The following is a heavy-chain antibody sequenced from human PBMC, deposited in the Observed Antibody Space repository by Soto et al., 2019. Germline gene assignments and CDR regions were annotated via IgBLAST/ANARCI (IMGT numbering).Heavy chain of an antibody. J-gene: IGHJ4*02. CDR3: AKNIGGFSGYANFDY. D-gene: IGHD5-12*01. CDR1: GFTFSNDD. V-gene: IGHV3-23*01. CDR2: ITAGGFNT. Sequence: EVQLLESGGDLVQPGGSLRLSCVASGFTFSNDDLSWVRQASGKGLEWVSAITAGGFNTYYADSVKGRFTISRDNSKNTLYLQMNSLRAEDMAVYYCAKNIGGFSGYANFDYWGQGTLVTVSS.